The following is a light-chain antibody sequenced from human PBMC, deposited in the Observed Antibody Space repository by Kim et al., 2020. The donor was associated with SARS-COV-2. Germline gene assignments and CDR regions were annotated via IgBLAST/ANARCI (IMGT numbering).Light chain of an antibody. CDR2: KAS. J-gene: IGKJ2*01. Sequence: DIQMTQSPSTLSASVGDRVTITCRASQSINIWLAWYQQKPGKSPKLLIYKASSLEGGVPSRFSGSGSGTEFTLTITSLQPDDFATYSCQQYDSHPYTFGQGTKLDI. CDR3: QQYDSHPYT. CDR1: QSINIW. V-gene: IGKV1-5*03.